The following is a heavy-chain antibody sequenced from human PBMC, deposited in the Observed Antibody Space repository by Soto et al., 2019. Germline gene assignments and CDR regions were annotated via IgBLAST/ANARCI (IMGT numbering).Heavy chain of an antibody. V-gene: IGHV4-39*01. CDR2: IYYSGST. CDR1: VESINYRTYY. J-gene: IGHJ4*02. Sequence: TSETLFLPCIVTVESINYRTYYWGWIRQPRGKGLEWIGSIYYSGSTYNNPSLKSRVSMSVDTSKTQFSLKLRSVTAADTALYYCARQRTSVVTQAYFDSWGRGSMVTVSS. D-gene: IGHD2-21*02. CDR3: ARQRTSVVTQAYFDS.